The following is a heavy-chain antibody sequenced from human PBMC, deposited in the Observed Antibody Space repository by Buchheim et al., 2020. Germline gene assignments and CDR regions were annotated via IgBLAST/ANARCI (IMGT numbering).Heavy chain of an antibody. J-gene: IGHJ4*02. D-gene: IGHD6-6*01. CDR2: IYYSGST. Sequence: QVQLQESGPGLVKPSQTLTLTCTVSGGSISSGGYYWSWLRQHPGKGLEWFGYIYYSGSTYYNPSLKRRVTITVDTTKNQYSLKLSSVTAANTAVYYCAREEQLFGTVDYRGQGTL. CDR1: GGSISSGGYY. V-gene: IGHV4-31*03. CDR3: AREEQLFGTVDY.